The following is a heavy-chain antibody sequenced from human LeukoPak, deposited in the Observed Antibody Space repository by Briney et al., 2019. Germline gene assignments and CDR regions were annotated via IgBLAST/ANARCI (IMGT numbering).Heavy chain of an antibody. Sequence: PGGSLRLSCAASGFTFSSYGMHWVRQAPGKGLEWVAVIWYDGSNKYYADSVKGRFTISRDNSKSTLYLQMNSLRAEDTAVYYCARGLRFVAYYYGMDVWGQGTTVTVSS. D-gene: IGHD3-16*01. J-gene: IGHJ6*02. CDR2: IWYDGSNK. CDR1: GFTFSSYG. CDR3: ARGLRFVAYYYGMDV. V-gene: IGHV3-33*01.